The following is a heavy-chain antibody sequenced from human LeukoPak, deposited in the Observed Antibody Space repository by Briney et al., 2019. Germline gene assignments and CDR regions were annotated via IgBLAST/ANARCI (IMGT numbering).Heavy chain of an antibody. Sequence: GEPLKISCKASGYSFASNWIGWVRQMPGKGLEWMGIIYPDDSDTTYSPSFQDRVTISADKSTSTAYLQWSSLKASDTAMYYCARHWTGTTLDYWGQGTLVTVSS. CDR2: IYPDDSDT. CDR3: ARHWTGTTLDY. J-gene: IGHJ4*02. V-gene: IGHV5-51*01. CDR1: GYSFASNW. D-gene: IGHD1-7*01.